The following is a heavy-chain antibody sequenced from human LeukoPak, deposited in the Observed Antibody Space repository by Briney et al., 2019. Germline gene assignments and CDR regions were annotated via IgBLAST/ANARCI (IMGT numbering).Heavy chain of an antibody. J-gene: IGHJ3*02. CDR1: GFTFSTYS. CDR3: ARSVNKVYAFDI. D-gene: IGHD5/OR15-5a*01. CDR2: ISTSSSYI. Sequence: GGSLRLSCAASGFTFSTYSMNWVRQAPGKGLEWVSSISTSSSYIYYTDSLKGRFTISRDNAKNSLYLQMNSLRAEDTAVYYCARSVNKVYAFDIWGQGTMVTVSS. V-gene: IGHV3-21*01.